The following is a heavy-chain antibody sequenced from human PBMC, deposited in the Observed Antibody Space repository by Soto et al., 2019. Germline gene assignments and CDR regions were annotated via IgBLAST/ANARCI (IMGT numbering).Heavy chain of an antibody. Sequence: PGGSLRLSCAASGFTFRDYYMSWIRQAPGKGLEWVSSISWNSGNLGYADSVKGRFTISRDNAKNSLYLQMNSLRGEDTALYYCAKGASTTVFAFNDYWGQGTLVTVSS. CDR1: GFTFRDYY. CDR2: ISWNSGNL. CDR3: AKGASTTVFAFNDY. V-gene: IGHV3-9*01. D-gene: IGHD4-17*01. J-gene: IGHJ4*02.